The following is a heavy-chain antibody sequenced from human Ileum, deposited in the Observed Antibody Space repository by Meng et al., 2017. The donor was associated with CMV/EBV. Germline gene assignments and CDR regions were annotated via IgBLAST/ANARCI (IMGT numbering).Heavy chain of an antibody. CDR2: FYSSYTY. V-gene: IGHV4-4*07. CDR3: ARGPGASTREGFDH. Sequence: KPPAHPPPPPPVLGGAIISNVGSCIRQSAGKGLEWIGRFYSSYTYNYHPSLNSRVTMSLDTSKKQFSLILSSVTAADTARYYCARGPGASTREGFDHWGLGTLVTVSS. J-gene: IGHJ4*02. CDR1: GGAIISNV. D-gene: IGHD1-26*01.